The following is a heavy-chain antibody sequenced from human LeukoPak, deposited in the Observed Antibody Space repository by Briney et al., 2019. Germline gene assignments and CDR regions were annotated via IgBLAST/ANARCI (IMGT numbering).Heavy chain of an antibody. D-gene: IGHD1-26*01. V-gene: IGHV3-30*18. CDR2: ISYDGSNK. CDR1: GFTFSSYG. CDR3: AKDPGELYYFDY. Sequence: PGRSLRLSCAASGFTFSSYGMHWVRQAPGKGLEWVAVISYDGSNKYYADSVKGRFTISRDNSKNTLYLQMNSLRAEDTAVYYCAKDPGELYYFDYWGQGTLVTVSS. J-gene: IGHJ4*02.